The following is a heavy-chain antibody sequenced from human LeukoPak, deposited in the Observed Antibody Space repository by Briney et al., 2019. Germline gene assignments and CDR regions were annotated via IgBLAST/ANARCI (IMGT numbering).Heavy chain of an antibody. D-gene: IGHD3-3*01. V-gene: IGHV4-4*07. CDR2: IYTSGST. CDR1: GGSLSPYY. CDR3: ARETYDFWSGYLLYYFDY. J-gene: IGHJ4*02. Sequence: PSETLSLTCTVSGGSLSPYYWNWIRQPAGKGLEWIGRIYTSGSTKYNPSLKTRVTMTIDTSNNQFSLKLSSVTAADTAVYYCARETYDFWSGYLLYYFDYWGQRTLVTVSS.